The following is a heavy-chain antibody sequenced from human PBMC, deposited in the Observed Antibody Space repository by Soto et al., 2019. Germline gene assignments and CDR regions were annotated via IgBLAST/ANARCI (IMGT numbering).Heavy chain of an antibody. D-gene: IGHD3-10*01. V-gene: IGHV4-59*01. Sequence: SETLSLTCTVSGGSISSYYWSWIRQPPGKGLEWIGYIYYSGSTNYNPSLKSRVTISVDTSKNQFSLKLSSVTAADTAVYYCARAGLLWFGELLYPGAFDIWGQGTMVTVSS. CDR3: ARAGLLWFGELLYPGAFDI. CDR2: IYYSGST. J-gene: IGHJ3*02. CDR1: GGSISSYY.